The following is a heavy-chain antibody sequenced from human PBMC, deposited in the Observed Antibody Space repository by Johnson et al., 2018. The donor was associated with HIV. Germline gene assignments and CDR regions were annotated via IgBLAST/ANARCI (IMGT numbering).Heavy chain of an antibody. V-gene: IGHV3-30*18. J-gene: IGHJ3*02. Sequence: QMQLVESGGGVVQPGRSLRLSCAASGFTFSNAWMNWVRQAPGKGLEWVAVISYDGSNKYYADSVKGRFTISRDNSKNTLYLQMNSLRAEDTAVYYCAKDRYGGSYPDAFDIWGQGTMVTVSS. CDR1: GFTFSNAW. D-gene: IGHD1-26*01. CDR2: ISYDGSNK. CDR3: AKDRYGGSYPDAFDI.